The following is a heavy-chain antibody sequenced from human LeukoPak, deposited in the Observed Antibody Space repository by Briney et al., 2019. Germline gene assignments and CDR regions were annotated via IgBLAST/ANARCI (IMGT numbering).Heavy chain of an antibody. CDR3: AREGPYCGGDCYGNYYGMDV. CDR2: ISYDGSNK. J-gene: IGHJ6*02. CDR1: RFTFSSYA. Sequence: GRSLRLSCAASRFTFSSYAMHWVRQAPGKGLEWVAVISYDGSNKYYADSVKGRFTISRDNSKNTLYLQMNSLRAEDTAVYYCAREGPYCGGDCYGNYYGMDVWGQGTTVTVSS. D-gene: IGHD2-21*02. V-gene: IGHV3-30*04.